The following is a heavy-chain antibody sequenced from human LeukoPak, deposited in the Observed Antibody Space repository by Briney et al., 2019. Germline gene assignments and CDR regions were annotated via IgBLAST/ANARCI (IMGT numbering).Heavy chain of an antibody. CDR3: ARDGLLAVADL. CDR1: GFTISSYS. V-gene: IGHV3-21*01. Sequence: GGSLRLSCAASGFTISSYSMNWVRQALGKGLEWVSSISSSSSYIYYADSVKGRFTISRDNAKNSLYLQMNSLRAEDTAVYYCARDGLLAVADLWGQGTLVTVSS. CDR2: ISSSSSYI. J-gene: IGHJ1*01. D-gene: IGHD6-19*01.